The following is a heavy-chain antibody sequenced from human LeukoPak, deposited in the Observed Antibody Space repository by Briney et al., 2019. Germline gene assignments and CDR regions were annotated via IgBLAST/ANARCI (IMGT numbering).Heavy chain of an antibody. CDR1: GGSISSSSFY. Sequence: SETLSLTCTVSGGSISSSSFYWGWIRQPPGKGLEWVGTIYHSGSPYYNPSLNSRVTISGDTSKNQFSLRLSSVTAADTAVYYCAKDYGDYSLAWGQGTLVTVSS. V-gene: IGHV4-39*02. CDR2: IYHSGSP. D-gene: IGHD4-17*01. CDR3: AKDYGDYSLA. J-gene: IGHJ5*02.